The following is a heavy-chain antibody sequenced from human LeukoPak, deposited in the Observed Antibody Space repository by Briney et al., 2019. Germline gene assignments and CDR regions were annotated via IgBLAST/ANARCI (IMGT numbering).Heavy chain of an antibody. CDR3: AKDWEGALAPGGNY. CDR1: GYTFTSYD. V-gene: IGHV1-2*02. J-gene: IGHJ4*02. CDR2: INPNSGGT. D-gene: IGHD3-16*01. Sequence: ASVKVSCKASGYTFTSYDINWVRQAPGQGLEWMGWINPNSGGTKFAQKFQGRVTMSRDKSITAAYMELTRLTSDDTAVYYCAKDWEGALAPGGNYWGQGTLVTVSS.